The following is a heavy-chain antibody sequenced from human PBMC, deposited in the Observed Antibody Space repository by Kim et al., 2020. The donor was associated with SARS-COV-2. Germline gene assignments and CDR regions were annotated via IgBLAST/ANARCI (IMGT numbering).Heavy chain of an antibody. CDR3: ARDGIIGSNHSIDAFHM. D-gene: IGHD1-20*01. Sequence: KFQGRVTITADESTNIAYMELSSLRSEDTAIYYCARDGIIGSNHSIDAFHMWGQGTLVTVSS. J-gene: IGHJ3*02. V-gene: IGHV1-69*01.